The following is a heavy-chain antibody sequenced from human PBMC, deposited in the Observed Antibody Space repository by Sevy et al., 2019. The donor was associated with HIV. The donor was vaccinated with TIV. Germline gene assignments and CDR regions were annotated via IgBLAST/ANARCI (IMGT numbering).Heavy chain of an antibody. CDR3: AREDGRSWFDP. CDR1: GGSISSYY. CDR2: IYYSGST. V-gene: IGHV4-59*01. J-gene: IGHJ5*02. Sequence: SETMSLTCTVSGGSISSYYWSWIRQPPGKGLEWIGYIYYSGSTNYNPSLKSRVTISVDTSKNQFSLKLSSVTAADTAVYYCAREDGRSWFDPWGHGTLATVSS.